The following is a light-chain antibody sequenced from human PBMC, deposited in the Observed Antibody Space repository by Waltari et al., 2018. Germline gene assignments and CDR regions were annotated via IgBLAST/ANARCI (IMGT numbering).Light chain of an antibody. V-gene: IGKV3-11*01. CDR1: HSINEY. Sequence: EIVLTQSPGTLSLSPGETATLSCRASHSINEYLACYQQKPAPAPRLLIYNASKRATGIPARFSGSGSGTDFTLTISSLEPEESAVYYCQQRSNRPPITFGQGTRLEIK. CDR3: QQRSNRPPIT. J-gene: IGKJ5*01. CDR2: NAS.